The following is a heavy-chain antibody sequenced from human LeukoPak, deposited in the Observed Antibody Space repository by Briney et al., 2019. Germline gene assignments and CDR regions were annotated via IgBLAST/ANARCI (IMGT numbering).Heavy chain of an antibody. CDR2: IYHSGST. V-gene: IGHV4-4*02. J-gene: IGHJ1*01. CDR3: ATNGWYCLDH. D-gene: IGHD6-19*01. Sequence: SETLSLTCAVSGGSISSDNWWSWVRQPPGKGLEWIGEIYHSGSTNYNPSLQSRVTISVDKSNNHFSLRLTSVTAADTAVYYCATNGWYCLDHWGQGALVTISS. CDR1: GGSISSDNW.